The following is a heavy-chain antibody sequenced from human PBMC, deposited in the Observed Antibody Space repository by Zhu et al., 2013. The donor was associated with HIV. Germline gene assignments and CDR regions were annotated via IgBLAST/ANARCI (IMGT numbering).Heavy chain of an antibody. CDR3: GRPGTLGSFDFWDAMDV. CDR1: GYTFTTYH. CDR2: INANPSGGVP. J-gene: IGHJ6*02. Sequence: QVQLLQSGAEVKKPGTSVKVSCKASGYTFTTYHIHWVRQAPGQGLEWMGMINANPSGGVPNYAQKFQDRISMTRDTSTSTVYMELSSLRSEDTAVYYCGRPGTLGSFDFWDAMDVWAKGPRSPSP. V-gene: IGHV1-46*01. D-gene: IGHD3-3*01.